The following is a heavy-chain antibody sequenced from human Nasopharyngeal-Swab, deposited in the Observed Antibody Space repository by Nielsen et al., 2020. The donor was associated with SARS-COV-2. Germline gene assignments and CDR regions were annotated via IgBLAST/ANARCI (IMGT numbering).Heavy chain of an antibody. D-gene: IGHD3-3*01. CDR3: ARDGLDYDFWSAYFMDV. CDR2: VSSSSTYI. V-gene: IGHV3-21*01. Sequence: GGSLRLSCAGSGFTFSSYNMNWVRQAPGKGLEWVSSVSSSSTYIYYADSVKGRFTISRDNAKNSLYLQMNSLRAEDTAVYYCARDGLDYDFWSAYFMDVWGQGTTVTVSS. J-gene: IGHJ6*02. CDR1: GFTFSSYN.